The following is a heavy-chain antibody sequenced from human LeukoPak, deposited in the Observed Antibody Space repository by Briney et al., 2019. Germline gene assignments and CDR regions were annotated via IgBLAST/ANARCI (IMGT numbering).Heavy chain of an antibody. CDR2: INPNSGGT. D-gene: IGHD1-26*01. Sequence: GASVNVSCKASGYTFTGYYMHWVQQAPGQGLEWMGWINPNSGGTNYAQKFQGRVTMTRDTSISTAYMELSRLRSDDTAVYYCARGPGWELPTYHFDYWGQGTLVTVSS. CDR3: ARGPGWELPTYHFDY. J-gene: IGHJ4*02. CDR1: GYTFTGYY. V-gene: IGHV1-2*02.